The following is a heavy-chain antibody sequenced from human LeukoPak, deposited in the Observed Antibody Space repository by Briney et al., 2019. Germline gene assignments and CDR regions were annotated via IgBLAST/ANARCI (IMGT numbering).Heavy chain of an antibody. V-gene: IGHV3-23*01. Sequence: PGGSLRLSCTASGFTFSTYAMSWVRQAPEKGLEWVSTISGNGGITYYAGSVKGRFTISRDNSKNTLYLQMNSLRAEDTAVYYCAKDHVWDNSMAWSPIYYYMDVWGKGTTVTVSS. CDR3: AKDHVWDNSMAWSPIYYYMDV. J-gene: IGHJ6*03. CDR2: ISGNGGIT. CDR1: GFTFSTYA. D-gene: IGHD1-26*01.